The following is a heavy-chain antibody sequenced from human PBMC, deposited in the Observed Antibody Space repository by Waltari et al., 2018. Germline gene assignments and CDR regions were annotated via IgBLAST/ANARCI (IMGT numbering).Heavy chain of an antibody. D-gene: IGHD2-8*01. Sequence: EVQLVQSGAEVKKPGESLKISCKGSGYSFTSYWIGWVRQMPGKGLEWMGIIDPGASDTRYIPSFQGQVTISADKSISTAYLQWSSLKASDTAMYYCARHGLRDCTNGVCSFQGMDVWGQGTTVTVSS. V-gene: IGHV5-51*01. CDR3: ARHGLRDCTNGVCSFQGMDV. J-gene: IGHJ6*02. CDR2: IDPGASDT. CDR1: GYSFTSYW.